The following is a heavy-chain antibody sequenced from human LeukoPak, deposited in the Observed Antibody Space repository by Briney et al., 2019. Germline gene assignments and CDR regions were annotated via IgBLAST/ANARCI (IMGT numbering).Heavy chain of an antibody. CDR3: ARVSGGATDFDY. J-gene: IGHJ4*02. CDR1: GGSISSYY. Sequence: KPSETLSLTCTVSGGSISSYYWSWIRQPPGKGLEWIGYIYYSGSTNYNPSLKSRVTISVDTSKNQFSLKLSSVTAADTAVYYCARVSGGATDFDYWGQGTLVTVS. D-gene: IGHD1-26*01. CDR2: IYYSGST. V-gene: IGHV4-59*01.